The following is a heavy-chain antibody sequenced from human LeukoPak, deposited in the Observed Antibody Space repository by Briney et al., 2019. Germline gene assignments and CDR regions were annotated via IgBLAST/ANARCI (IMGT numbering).Heavy chain of an antibody. CDR1: GGSFSGYY. J-gene: IGHJ4*02. V-gene: IGHV4-34*01. D-gene: IGHD2-2*01. CDR2: INHSGST. Sequence: SETLSLTCAVYGGSFSGYYWSWIRHPPGKGLEWVGEINHSGSTNYNPSLKSRVTISVDTSKNQLSLKLSSVTAADTAVYYCARDPFECSTTSCYHNYWGQGTLVTVSS. CDR3: ARDPFECSTTSCYHNY.